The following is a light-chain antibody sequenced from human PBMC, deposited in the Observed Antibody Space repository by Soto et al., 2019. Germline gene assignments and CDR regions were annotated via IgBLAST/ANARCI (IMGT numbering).Light chain of an antibody. Sequence: YELTQPPSVSVSPGQTASITCSGDKLGDKYACWYQQKPGQSPVLVIYQDSKRPSGIPERFSGSNSGNTATLTISGTQAMDEADYYCQAWDSSVVFGGGTKLTVL. CDR1: KLGDKY. CDR3: QAWDSSVV. V-gene: IGLV3-1*01. CDR2: QDS. J-gene: IGLJ2*01.